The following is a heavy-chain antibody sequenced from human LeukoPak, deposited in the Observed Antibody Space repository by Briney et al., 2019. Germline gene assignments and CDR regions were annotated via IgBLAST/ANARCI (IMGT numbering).Heavy chain of an antibody. CDR3: ARGGSYLSAFDI. Sequence: PGGSLRLSCAASGFTFSNYAMRWVRQAPGKGLEWVSGISGSGDSTYYADSVKGRFTISRDNSKNTLYLQMSSLRAEDTAVYYCARGGSYLSAFDIWGQGTMVTVSS. CDR1: GFTFSNYA. CDR2: ISGSGDST. D-gene: IGHD1-26*01. V-gene: IGHV3-23*01. J-gene: IGHJ3*02.